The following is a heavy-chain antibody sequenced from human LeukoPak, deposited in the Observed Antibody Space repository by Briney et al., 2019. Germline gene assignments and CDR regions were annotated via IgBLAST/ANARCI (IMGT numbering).Heavy chain of an antibody. CDR3: ARRGGPRGWYLYGAFDI. CDR1: GGSFSGYY. CDR2: INHSGST. V-gene: IGHV4-34*01. D-gene: IGHD6-19*01. Sequence: SETLSLTCAVYGGSFSGYYWSWIRQPPGKGLEWIGEINHSGSTNYNPSLKSRVTISVDTSKNQFSLKLSSVTAADTAVYYCARRGGPRGWYLYGAFDIWGQGTMVTVSS. J-gene: IGHJ3*02.